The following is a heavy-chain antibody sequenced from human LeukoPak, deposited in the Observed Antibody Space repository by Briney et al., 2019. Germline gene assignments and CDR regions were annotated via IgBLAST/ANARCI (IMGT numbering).Heavy chain of an antibody. Sequence: PSETLSLTCTVSGGSISSSIYYCAWIRQPPGKGLEWIGYIYYSGSTYYNPSLKSRVTISVDTSKNQFSLKLSSVTAADTAVYYCARARITMVRGVITYYFDYWGQGTLVTVSS. CDR1: GGSISSSIYY. D-gene: IGHD3-10*01. CDR2: IYYSGST. CDR3: ARARITMVRGVITYYFDY. V-gene: IGHV4-31*03. J-gene: IGHJ4*02.